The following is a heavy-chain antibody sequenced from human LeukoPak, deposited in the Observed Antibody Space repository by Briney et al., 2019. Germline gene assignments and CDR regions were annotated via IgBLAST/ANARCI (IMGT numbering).Heavy chain of an antibody. CDR1: GGSISSSSYS. D-gene: IGHD6-19*01. CDR2: IYYSGRT. V-gene: IGHV4-39*01. J-gene: IGHJ4*02. CDR3: ARHRRPRSGWGAGYYFDY. Sequence: SETLSLTCTVSGGSISSSSYSWGWIRQPPGKGLEWIGSIYYSGRTYVNPSLKSLVSIAVDTSKNQFSLKLSSVTATDTAVYHCARHRRPRSGWGAGYYFDYWGQGTLVTVSS.